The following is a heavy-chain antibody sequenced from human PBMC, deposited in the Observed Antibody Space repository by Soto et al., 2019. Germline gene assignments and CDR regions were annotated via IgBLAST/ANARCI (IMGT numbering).Heavy chain of an antibody. CDR2: INHSGST. Sequence: SQTLSLTCAVYGGSFSGYYWSWIRQPPGKGLEWIGEINHSGSTNYNPSLKSRVTISVDTSKNQFSLKLSSVTAAATAVYYCARLVGILDIWGQGTMVTVSS. V-gene: IGHV4-34*01. CDR3: ARLVGILDI. J-gene: IGHJ3*02. D-gene: IGHD2-21*01. CDR1: GGSFSGYY.